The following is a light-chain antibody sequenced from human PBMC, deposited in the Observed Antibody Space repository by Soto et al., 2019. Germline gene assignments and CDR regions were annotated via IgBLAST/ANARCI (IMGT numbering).Light chain of an antibody. CDR2: GAS. CDR3: QQYGTSPWT. Sequence: EIVMRQSPATLSVSPGERAAVSCRARQSVSSSYLAWYQQKPGQAPSLLIYGASSRATGIPDRVSGSGSGTDFTLTISRLEPEDFAVYYCQQYGTSPWTFGQGTKVDIK. J-gene: IGKJ1*01. CDR1: QSVSSSY. V-gene: IGKV3-20*01.